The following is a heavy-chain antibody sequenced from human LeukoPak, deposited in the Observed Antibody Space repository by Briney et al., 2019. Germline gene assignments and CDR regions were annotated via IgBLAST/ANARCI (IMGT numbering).Heavy chain of an antibody. Sequence: GGSLRLSCAASGFTFSSYGMHWVRQAPGKGLEWVAVISYDGSNKYYADSVKGRFTISRDNSKTTLYLQMNSLRAEDTAVYYCAKTPAGTVRLNYFDYWGQGTLVTVSS. CDR1: GFTFSSYG. V-gene: IGHV3-30*18. J-gene: IGHJ4*02. CDR3: AKTPAGTVRLNYFDY. CDR2: ISYDGSNK. D-gene: IGHD6-13*01.